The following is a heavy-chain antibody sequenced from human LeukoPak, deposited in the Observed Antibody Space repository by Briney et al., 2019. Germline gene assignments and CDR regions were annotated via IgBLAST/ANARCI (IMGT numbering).Heavy chain of an antibody. J-gene: IGHJ4*02. CDR2: IYTSGSI. D-gene: IGHD6-19*01. Sequence: SETLSLTCTVSGGSISSYYWSWIRQPAGKGMEWLGRIYTSGSISYNPSLKSRVTMSVDTSKNQCSLKLSSVTAADTAVYCCTIETAVAVLFDYWGQGTLVTVSS. V-gene: IGHV4-4*07. CDR3: TIETAVAVLFDY. CDR1: GGSISSYY.